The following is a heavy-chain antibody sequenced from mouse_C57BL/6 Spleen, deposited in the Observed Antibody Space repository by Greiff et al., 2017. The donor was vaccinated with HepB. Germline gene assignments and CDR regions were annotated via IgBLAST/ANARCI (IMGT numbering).Heavy chain of an antibody. D-gene: IGHD2-4*01. V-gene: IGHV1-5*01. CDR2: IYPGSSDT. CDR1: GYTFTSYW. Sequence: EVQLQQSGTVLARPGASVKMSCKTSGYTFTSYWMHWVKQRPGQGLEWIGAIYPGSSDTSYNQKFKGKAKLTAVTSASTAYMELSSLTNEDSAVYYCTREAYDYDEAWFAYWGQGTLVTVSA. CDR3: TREAYDYDEAWFAY. J-gene: IGHJ3*01.